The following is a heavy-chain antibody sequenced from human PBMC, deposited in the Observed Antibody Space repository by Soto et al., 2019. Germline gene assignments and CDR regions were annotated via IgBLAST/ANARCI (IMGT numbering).Heavy chain of an antibody. CDR1: GFSFSTYG. CDR3: ANRDTSSLIVVTKCAFDV. D-gene: IGHD3-22*01. V-gene: IGHV3-23*01. Sequence: EVHLLESGGGLVQPGGSLRLSCAASGFSFSTYGMGWVRQPPGKGLEWVSGISGSGGDTYYADSVKGRFTISRDNSKNTLYLRMNSLRAEETAVYYCANRDTSSLIVVTKCAFDVWGQGTVVTVSS. J-gene: IGHJ3*01. CDR2: ISGSGGDT.